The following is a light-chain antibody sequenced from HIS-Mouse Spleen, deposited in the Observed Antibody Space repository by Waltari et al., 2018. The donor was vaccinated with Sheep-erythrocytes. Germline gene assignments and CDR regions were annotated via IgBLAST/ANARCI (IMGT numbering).Light chain of an antibody. J-gene: IGLJ1*01. CDR2: EVS. Sequence: QSALTQPRSVSGSPGQSVSIPCTGTTSDVGGYYYLCCYQQHPGKPPQLMIYEVSKRPSGVPDRFSGSKSGNAASLTISGLQAEDEADYYCCSYAGSYNHVFATGTKVTVL. CDR3: CSYAGSYNHV. V-gene: IGLV2-11*01. CDR1: TSDVGGYYY.